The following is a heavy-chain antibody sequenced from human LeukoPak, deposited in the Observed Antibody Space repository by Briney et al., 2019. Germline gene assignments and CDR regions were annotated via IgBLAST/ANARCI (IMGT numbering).Heavy chain of an antibody. Sequence: GGSLRLSCAASGFTFSSYGMHWVRQAPGKGLEWVAFIRHDGSNKYYADSVKGRFTISRDNSKNTLYLQMNSLRAEDTAVYYCAKASRSYGSGSYISPFDYWGQGTLVTVSS. CDR3: AKASRSYGSGSYISPFDY. J-gene: IGHJ4*02. D-gene: IGHD3-10*01. CDR2: IRHDGSNK. CDR1: GFTFSSYG. V-gene: IGHV3-30*02.